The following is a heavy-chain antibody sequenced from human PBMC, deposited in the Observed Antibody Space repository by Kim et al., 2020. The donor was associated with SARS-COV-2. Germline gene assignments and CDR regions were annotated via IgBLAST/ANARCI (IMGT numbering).Heavy chain of an antibody. J-gene: IGHJ4*02. CDR3: ARGIFGESLFDY. Sequence: CVDSVEGRSTISRDNAKTSLYLQMNSLRAEDTAVYDCARGIFGESLFDYWGQGTLVTVSS. V-gene: IGHV3-7*01. D-gene: IGHD3-10*01.